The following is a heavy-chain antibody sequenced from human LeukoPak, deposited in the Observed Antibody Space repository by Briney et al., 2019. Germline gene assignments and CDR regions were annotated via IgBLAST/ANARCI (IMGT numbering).Heavy chain of an antibody. CDR1: GDSITGYS. Sequence: SSETLSLTCSVSGDSITGYSWSWIRQPAGKGLEWIGRVYASGTTNYNPSLESRVTISMDKFQNQFSLTLRSVTAADTAVYYCARDRSRKFVGWFDPWGQGVLVTVSS. CDR2: VYASGTT. D-gene: IGHD1-14*01. CDR3: ARDRSRKFVGWFDP. J-gene: IGHJ5*02. V-gene: IGHV4-4*07.